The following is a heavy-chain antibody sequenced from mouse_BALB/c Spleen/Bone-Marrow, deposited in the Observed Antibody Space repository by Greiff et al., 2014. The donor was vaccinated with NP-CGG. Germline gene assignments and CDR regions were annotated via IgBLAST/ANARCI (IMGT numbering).Heavy chain of an antibody. CDR2: IDPANGNT. CDR3: ATDSSGYLDY. D-gene: IGHD3-2*01. Sequence: VHVKQSGAELVKPRASVKLSCTASGFNIKDTYMHWVKQRPEQGLEWIGRIDPANGNTKYDPKFQGKATITADTSSNTAYLQLSSLTSEDTAVYYCATDSSGYLDYWGQGTTLTVSS. CDR1: GFNIKDTY. J-gene: IGHJ2*01. V-gene: IGHV14-3*02.